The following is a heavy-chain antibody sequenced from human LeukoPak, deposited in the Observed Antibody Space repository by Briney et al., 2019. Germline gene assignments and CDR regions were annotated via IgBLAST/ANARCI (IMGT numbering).Heavy chain of an antibody. J-gene: IGHJ4*02. CDR2: IYSDGST. Sequence: GGSLRLSCAASGFTVSSKYMTWVRQVPGKGLEWVSVIYSDGSTYYADSVKSRFTISRDNSKNTLYLQMNSLRAEDTAVYYCARDPQSSQQLVSYWGQGTLVTVSS. CDR3: ARDPQSSQQLVSY. CDR1: GFTVSSKY. V-gene: IGHV3-53*01. D-gene: IGHD6-13*01.